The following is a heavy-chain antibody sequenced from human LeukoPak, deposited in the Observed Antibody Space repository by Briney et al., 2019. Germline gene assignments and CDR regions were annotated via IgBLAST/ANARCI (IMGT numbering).Heavy chain of an antibody. Sequence: SETLSLTCTVSGGSISSSSYYWGWIRQPPGKGLEWIGSIYYSGSTYYNPSLKSRVTISVDTSKNQFSLKLSSVTAADTAVYYCAREVRYYGSGSYYAGSSSIYMDVWGKGTTVTISS. J-gene: IGHJ6*03. CDR3: AREVRYYGSGSYYAGSSSIYMDV. CDR1: GGSISSSSYY. V-gene: IGHV4-39*07. D-gene: IGHD3-10*01. CDR2: IYYSGST.